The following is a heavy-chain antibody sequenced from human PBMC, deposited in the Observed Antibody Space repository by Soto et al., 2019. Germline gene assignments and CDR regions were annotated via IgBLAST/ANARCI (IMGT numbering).Heavy chain of an antibody. CDR3: VNPKSIVLMVYAPGHDAFDI. V-gene: IGHV3-64D*09. CDR1: GFTFSSYA. CDR2: ISSNGGST. Sequence: GGSLRLSCSASGFTFSSYAMHWVRQAPGKGLEYVSAISSNGGSTYYADSVKGRFTISRDNSKNTLYLQMSSLRAEDTAVYYCVNPKSIVLMVYAPGHDAFDIWGQGTMVTVSS. J-gene: IGHJ3*02. D-gene: IGHD2-8*01.